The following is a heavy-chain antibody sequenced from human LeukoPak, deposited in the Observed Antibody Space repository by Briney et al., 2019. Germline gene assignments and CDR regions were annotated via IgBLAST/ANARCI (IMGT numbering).Heavy chain of an antibody. J-gene: IGHJ4*02. Sequence: PSETLSLTCNVSGGSMTSYYWSWIRQPPGKGLEWIGYIYYSGSTKYNPSLKSRVTISVDTSKNQFSLRLSSMTAADAAVYYCARGPPFDSWGQGTLVTVYS. CDR1: GGSMTSYY. V-gene: IGHV4-59*01. CDR3: ARGPPFDS. CDR2: IYYSGST.